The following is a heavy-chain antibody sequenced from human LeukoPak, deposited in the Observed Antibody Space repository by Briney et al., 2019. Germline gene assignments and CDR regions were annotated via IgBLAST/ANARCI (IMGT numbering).Heavy chain of an antibody. V-gene: IGHV5-51*01. CDR1: GYSFANYW. CDR2: IYPGDSDT. J-gene: IGHJ4*02. CDR3: ATLHSSNWYSGDYFDY. D-gene: IGHD6-13*01. Sequence: GESLKISCKGSGYSFANYWIGWVRQMPGKGLEWMGIIYPGDSDTRYSPSFQGQVTISADKSISTAYLQWSSLKASDTAMYYCATLHSSNWYSGDYFDYWGQGTLVTVSS.